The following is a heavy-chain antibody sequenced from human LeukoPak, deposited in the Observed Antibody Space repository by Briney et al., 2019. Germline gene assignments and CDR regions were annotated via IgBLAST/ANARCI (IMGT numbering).Heavy chain of an antibody. CDR3: ASSGWKTGYFDY. CDR2: IYHSGST. Sequence: PSGTLSLTRALSGDSISSSNWWTWVRRPPGKGLEWIGEIYHSGSTNYNPSLKSRVTISVDKSKNQFSVKLSSVTAADTAVYYCASSGWKTGYFDYWGQGAMVIVSS. V-gene: IGHV4-4*02. CDR1: GDSISSSNW. J-gene: IGHJ4*02. D-gene: IGHD6-19*01.